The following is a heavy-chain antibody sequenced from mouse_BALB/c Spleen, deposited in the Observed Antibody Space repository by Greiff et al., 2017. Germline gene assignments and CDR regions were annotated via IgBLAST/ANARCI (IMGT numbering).Heavy chain of an antibody. CDR1: GFNIKDTY. CDR2: IDPANGNT. CDR3: AREDYGNYGVDY. D-gene: IGHD2-1*01. J-gene: IGHJ4*01. V-gene: IGHV14-3*02. Sequence: VQLKQSGAELVKPGASVKLSCTASGFNIKDTYMHWVKQRPEQGLEWIGRIDPANGNTKYDPKFQGKATITADTSSNTAYLQLSSLTSEDTAVYYCAREDYGNYGVDYWGQGTSVTVSS.